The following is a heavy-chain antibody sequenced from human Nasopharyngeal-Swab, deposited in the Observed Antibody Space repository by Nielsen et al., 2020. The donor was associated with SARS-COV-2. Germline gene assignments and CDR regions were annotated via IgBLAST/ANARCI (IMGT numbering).Heavy chain of an antibody. CDR3: TRGSLRTAPDC. D-gene: IGHD4-17*01. V-gene: IGHV4-59*12. CDR1: GASISSDY. J-gene: IGHJ4*02. CDR2: VSYSGRT. Sequence: GSLRLSCAVSGASISSDYWGWIRQPPGKGLEWIGCVSYSGRTDYNPSLKSRVTISIDTSKKHFSLVLSSLTAADTALYYCTRGSLRTAPDCWGQGTLVTAS.